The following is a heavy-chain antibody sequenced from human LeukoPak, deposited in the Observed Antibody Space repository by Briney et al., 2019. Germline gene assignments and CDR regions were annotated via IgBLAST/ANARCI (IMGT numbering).Heavy chain of an antibody. D-gene: IGHD3-10*01. CDR1: GGSISSSNYY. Sequence: PSQTLSLTCTVSGGSISSSNYYWNWIRQPAGKGLEWIGRIYTSGSTNYNPSLKSRVTISVDTSKNQFSLKLSPVTAADTAVYFCATVRFGGYMDVWGKGTTVAISS. CDR2: IYTSGST. V-gene: IGHV4-61*02. CDR3: ATVRFGGYMDV. J-gene: IGHJ6*03.